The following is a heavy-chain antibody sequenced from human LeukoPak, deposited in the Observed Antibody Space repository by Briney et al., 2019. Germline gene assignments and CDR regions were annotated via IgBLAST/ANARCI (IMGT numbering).Heavy chain of an antibody. CDR3: ARERPYSSGWYRLDY. V-gene: IGHV3-7*01. J-gene: IGHJ4*02. Sequence: TGGSLRLSCAASGFTFSSYAMSWVRQAPGKGLEWVANIKQDGSEKYYVDSVKGRFTISRDNAKNSLYLQMNSLRAEDTAVYYCARERPYSSGWYRLDYWGQGTLVTVSS. D-gene: IGHD6-19*01. CDR2: IKQDGSEK. CDR1: GFTFSSYA.